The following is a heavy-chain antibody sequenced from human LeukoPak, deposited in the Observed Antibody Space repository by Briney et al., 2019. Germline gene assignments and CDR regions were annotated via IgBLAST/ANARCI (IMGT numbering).Heavy chain of an antibody. CDR3: ARVYSRVGPFDY. Sequence: PGGSLRLSCAASGFTFSSYEMNWVRQAPGKGLEWVSCISSSSPYIYYTDSVKGRFTISRDNAKNSLYLQMNSLRAEDTAVYYCARVYSRVGPFDYWGQGTLVTVSS. D-gene: IGHD5-18*01. V-gene: IGHV3-21*05. J-gene: IGHJ4*02. CDR2: ISSSSPYI. CDR1: GFTFSSYE.